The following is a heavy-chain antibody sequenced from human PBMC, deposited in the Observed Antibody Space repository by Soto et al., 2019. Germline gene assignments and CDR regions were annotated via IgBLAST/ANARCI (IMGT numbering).Heavy chain of an antibody. D-gene: IGHD6-13*01. V-gene: IGHV3-48*02. CDR3: ARDGDSNSWPDFDY. J-gene: IGHJ4*02. CDR1: GFTFSSYS. Sequence: PGGSLRLSCAASGFTFSSYSMNWVRQAPGKGLEWVSYIRSSSSTIYYADSVKGRFTISRDNAKSSLYLQMKSLRDEDTVVYYCARDGDSNSWPDFDYWGQGTLVTVSS. CDR2: IRSSSSTI.